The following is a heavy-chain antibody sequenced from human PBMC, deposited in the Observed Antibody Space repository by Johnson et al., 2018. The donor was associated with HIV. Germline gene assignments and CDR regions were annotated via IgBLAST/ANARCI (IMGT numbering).Heavy chain of an antibody. CDR2: IKSKTDGGTT. V-gene: IGHV3-15*01. CDR1: GFTFSNAW. D-gene: IGHD6-13*01. Sequence: VQLVESGGGLVKPGGSLRLSCAASGFTFSNAWMSWVRQAPGKGLEWVGRIKSKTDGGTTDYAAPVKGRFTISRDDSKNTLYLQMNGLRPEDTAVYYCAKDEAQTLASAGRDAFDFWGQGTAVTV. CDR3: AKDEAQTLASAGRDAFDF. J-gene: IGHJ3*01.